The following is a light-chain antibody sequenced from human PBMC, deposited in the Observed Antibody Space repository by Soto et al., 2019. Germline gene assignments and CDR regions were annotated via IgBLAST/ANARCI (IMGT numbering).Light chain of an antibody. CDR2: RTH. J-gene: IGLJ1*01. CDR3: AAWDDSLNGFYV. CDR1: SSNIGSNY. Sequence: QSVLTQPPSASGTPGQRVTISCSGSSSNIGSNYVYWYQQLPETAPKLIIYRTHQRPSGVPDRFSGSKSGTSASLAISGLRSEDEADYYCAAWDDSLNGFYVFGTGTKVTVL. V-gene: IGLV1-47*01.